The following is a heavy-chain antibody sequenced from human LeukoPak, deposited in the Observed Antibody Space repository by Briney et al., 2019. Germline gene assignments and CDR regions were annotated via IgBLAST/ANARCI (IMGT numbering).Heavy chain of an antibody. V-gene: IGHV3-11*01. CDR2: ISSSGSTI. Sequence: PGGSLRLSCAASGFTFSDYYMSWIRQAPGKGLEWVSYISSSGSTIYYADSVKGRFTISRDNAKNSLYLQMNSLRAEDTAVYYCARGGRVLRFLKWLSGGAFDIWGQGTMVTASS. D-gene: IGHD3-3*01. CDR3: ARGGRVLRFLKWLSGGAFDI. CDR1: GFTFSDYY. J-gene: IGHJ3*02.